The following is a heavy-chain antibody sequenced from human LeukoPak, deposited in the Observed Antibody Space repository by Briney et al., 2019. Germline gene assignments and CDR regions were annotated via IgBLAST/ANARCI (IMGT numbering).Heavy chain of an antibody. V-gene: IGHV3-74*03. CDR1: GFTFRSYW. J-gene: IGHJ2*01. CDR2: ISSDESST. CDR3: ARGTVAGDWYFDL. D-gene: IGHD6-19*01. Sequence: GGSLRLACAASGFTFRSYWLHWVREAPGKGLVWVSRISSDESSTTYANSVKGRFTISRDNAKNTLNLQMNSLRAEDTAVYYRARGTVAGDWYFDLWGRGTLVTISS.